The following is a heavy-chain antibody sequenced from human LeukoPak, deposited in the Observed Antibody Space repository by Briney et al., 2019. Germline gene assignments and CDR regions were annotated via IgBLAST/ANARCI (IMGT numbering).Heavy chain of an antibody. V-gene: IGHV3-15*01. D-gene: IGHD6-19*01. J-gene: IGHJ4*02. CDR2: IKGKTDGGTT. CDR1: GFTFSNAW. CDR3: TTDGGIAVRPLFDY. Sequence: PGGSLRLFCAASGFTFSNAWMSWVRQAPGKGLEWVGRIKGKTDGGTTDYAAPVKGRFIISRDDSKNTLYLQMNSLKTEDTAVYYCTTDGGIAVRPLFDYWGQGTLVTVSS.